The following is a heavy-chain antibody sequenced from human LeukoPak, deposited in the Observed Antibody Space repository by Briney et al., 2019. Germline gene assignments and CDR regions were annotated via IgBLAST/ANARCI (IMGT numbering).Heavy chain of an antibody. Sequence: GESLKISCKGSGYSFTSHWIGWVRQMPGKGLEWMGIIYPGDSDTRYSPSFQGQVTISADKSISAASLQWSSLKASDTAMYYCAKGFGEGDYYYGMDVWGQGTMVTVSS. CDR2: IYPGDSDT. V-gene: IGHV5-51*01. CDR1: GYSFTSHW. J-gene: IGHJ6*02. CDR3: AKGFGEGDYYYGMDV. D-gene: IGHD3-10*01.